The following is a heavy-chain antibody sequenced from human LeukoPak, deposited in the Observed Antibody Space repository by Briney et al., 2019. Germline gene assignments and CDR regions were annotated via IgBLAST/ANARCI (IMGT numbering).Heavy chain of an antibody. CDR3: ARDWVVVAATFDY. CDR1: GGSIGSYY. Sequence: PSETLSLTCTVSGGSIGSYYWSWIRQPPGKGLEWIGSIYYSGSTYYNPSLKSRVTISVDTSKNQFSLKLSSVTAADTAVYYCARDWVVVAATFDYWGQGTLVTVSS. J-gene: IGHJ4*02. CDR2: IYYSGST. D-gene: IGHD2-15*01. V-gene: IGHV4-59*12.